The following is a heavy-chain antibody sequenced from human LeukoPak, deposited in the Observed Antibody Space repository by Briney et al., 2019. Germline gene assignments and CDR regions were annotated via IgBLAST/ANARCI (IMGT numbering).Heavy chain of an antibody. CDR1: GYTFTSYG. CDR2: ISAYNGNT. Sequence: ASVKVSCKASGYTFTSYGISWVRQAPGQGLEWMGWISAYNGNTNYAQKLQGRATMTTDTSTSTAYMELRSLRSDDTAVYYCARAEGKYNWNDESHFDYWGQGTLVTVSS. V-gene: IGHV1-18*01. J-gene: IGHJ4*02. CDR3: ARAEGKYNWNDESHFDY. D-gene: IGHD1-1*01.